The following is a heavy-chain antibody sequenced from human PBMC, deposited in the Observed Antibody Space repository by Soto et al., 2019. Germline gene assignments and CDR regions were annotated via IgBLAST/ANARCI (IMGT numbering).Heavy chain of an antibody. Sequence: EVQVLESGGGLVQPGGSLRLSCVVSVFPFGATAMSWVRQAPGKGLEWVSGLSNTGRRTSYADSVKGRFNISRDNSENTVYLQMNSLRVEDTAVYYCATEMGATQGPFDNWGQGTLVTVSS. D-gene: IGHD1-26*01. J-gene: IGHJ4*02. CDR3: ATEMGATQGPFDN. CDR2: LSNTGRRT. V-gene: IGHV3-23*01. CDR1: VFPFGATA.